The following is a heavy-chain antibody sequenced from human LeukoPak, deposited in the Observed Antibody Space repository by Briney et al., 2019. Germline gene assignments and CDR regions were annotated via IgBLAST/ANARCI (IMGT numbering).Heavy chain of an antibody. J-gene: IGHJ2*01. CDR2: INPNSGDT. CDR3: ARDVYTSGWRYFDL. V-gene: IGHV1-2*02. CDR1: GYTFTGHH. Sequence: ASVKVSCKASGYTFTGHHMHWVRQAPGQGPEWMGWINPNSGDTNYAQKFQGRVTLTRDASIGTAYMEVNRLTYDDTAIYYCARDVYTSGWRYFDLWGHGTLVTVSS. D-gene: IGHD6-19*01.